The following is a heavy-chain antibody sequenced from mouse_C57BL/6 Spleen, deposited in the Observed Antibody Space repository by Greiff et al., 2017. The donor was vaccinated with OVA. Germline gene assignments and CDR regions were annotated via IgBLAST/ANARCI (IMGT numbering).Heavy chain of an antibody. CDR2: ISSGGDYI. CDR1: GFTFSSYA. J-gene: IGHJ2*01. Sequence: DVMLVESGEGLVKPGGSLKLSCAASGFTFSSYAMSWVRQTPEQRLEWVAYISSGGDYIYYADTVKGRFTISRDKARNTLYLHMSSLKYEDTAMYYCTRDAGFFDYWGQGTTLTVSS. CDR3: TRDAGFFDY. V-gene: IGHV5-9-1*02.